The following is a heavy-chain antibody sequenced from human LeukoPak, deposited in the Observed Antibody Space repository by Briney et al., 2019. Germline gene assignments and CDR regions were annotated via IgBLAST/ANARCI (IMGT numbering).Heavy chain of an antibody. Sequence: SETLSLTCTVSGGSISNSNYYWGWVRQPPGKGLQWIGSIYYLGRTYYNPSLKSRGTISLDSSKNQFSLQLTSMTAADTAVYYCARGRDYYGSGSYYDYWGQGTLVTVSS. CDR3: ARGRDYYGSGSYYDY. D-gene: IGHD3-10*01. V-gene: IGHV4-39*07. J-gene: IGHJ4*02. CDR1: GGSISNSNYY. CDR2: IYYLGRT.